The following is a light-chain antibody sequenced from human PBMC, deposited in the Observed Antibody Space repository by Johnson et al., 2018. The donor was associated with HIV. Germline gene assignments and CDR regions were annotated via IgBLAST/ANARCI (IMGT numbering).Light chain of an antibody. Sequence: QSVLTQPPSVSAAPGQKVTISCSGSSSNIGNNYVSWYQQLPGTAPKLLIYENNKRPSGIPDRFSGSKSGTSATLGITGLQTGDEADYYCGTWDSSLSYNYVLGTGTKVTVL. CDR1: SSNIGNNY. V-gene: IGLV1-51*02. J-gene: IGLJ1*01. CDR3: GTWDSSLSYNYV. CDR2: ENN.